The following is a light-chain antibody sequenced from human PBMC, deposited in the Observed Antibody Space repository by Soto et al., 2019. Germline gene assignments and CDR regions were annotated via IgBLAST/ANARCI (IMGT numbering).Light chain of an antibody. CDR3: GTWDNSLSAGI. J-gene: IGLJ2*01. Sequence: QSVLTQPPSVSAAPGQKVTISCSGRSSNIGNNDVSWYQQFPRTAPKLLIYDNNKRPSGIPDRFSGSKSGTSATLGITGLQTGDEADYYCGTWDNSLSAGIFGGGTKLTVL. V-gene: IGLV1-51*01. CDR1: SSNIGNND. CDR2: DNN.